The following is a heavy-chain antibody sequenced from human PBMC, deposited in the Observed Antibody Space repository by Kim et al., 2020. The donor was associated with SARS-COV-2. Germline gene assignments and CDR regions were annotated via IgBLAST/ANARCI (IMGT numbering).Heavy chain of an antibody. D-gene: IGHD2-21*01. CDR1: GVSISDYY. V-gene: IGHV4-59*08. Sequence: SETLSLTCTVSGVSISDYYWTWIRQPPGKGLEWIGYIYYSGSTKYNPSLKSRVTISIDTSKKQFSLMLMSVTAADTAMYYCARHKLRWEQPLVRAFDIWG. CDR3: ARHKLRWEQPLVRAFDI. CDR2: IYYSGST. J-gene: IGHJ3*02.